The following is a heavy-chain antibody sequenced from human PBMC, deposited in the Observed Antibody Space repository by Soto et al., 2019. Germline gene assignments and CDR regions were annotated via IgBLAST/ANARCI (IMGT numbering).Heavy chain of an antibody. Sequence: QVQLVESGGGVVQPGRSLRLSCAASGFTFSSYGMHWVRQAPGKGLEWVAVIWYDGSNKYYADSVKGRFTISRDNSKNTLYLQMNSLRAADTDVYYCARDEGTMIVVVGNFDYWGQGTLVTVSS. CDR1: GFTFSSYG. CDR3: ARDEGTMIVVVGNFDY. D-gene: IGHD3-22*01. J-gene: IGHJ4*02. CDR2: IWYDGSNK. V-gene: IGHV3-33*01.